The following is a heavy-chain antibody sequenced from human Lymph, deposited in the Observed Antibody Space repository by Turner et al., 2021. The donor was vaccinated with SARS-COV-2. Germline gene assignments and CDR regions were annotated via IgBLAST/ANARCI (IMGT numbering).Heavy chain of an antibody. CDR3: ARHQCSTSGYDHGMNV. D-gene: IGHD1-26*01. J-gene: IGHJ6*02. V-gene: IGHV4-59*08. Sequence: QVQLQESGPGLVRPSETLSLTCTVSGGSISSTSWRWFRQSPGRGLEWIGYFHKIGSIDYNPTLRSRVTISVDTSKNQLSLNLISVTAADTAEYYCARHQCSTSGYDHGMNVWGQGTAVIVSS. CDR2: FHKIGSI. CDR1: GGSISSTS.